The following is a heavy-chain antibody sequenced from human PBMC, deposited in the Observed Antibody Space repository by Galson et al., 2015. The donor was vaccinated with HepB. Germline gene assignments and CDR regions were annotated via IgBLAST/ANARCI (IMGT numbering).Heavy chain of an antibody. J-gene: IGHJ4*02. CDR1: GFTFSDYH. Sequence: SLRLSCAASGFTFSDYHMSWIRQAPGKGLEWLSYISSSTTYTNYADSVKGRFTISRDNAKNSLLLQINSLRAEDTAVYYCARVADADYGDHSHFDYWGQGTLVTVSS. V-gene: IGHV3-11*06. CDR3: ARVADADYGDHSHFDY. D-gene: IGHD4-17*01. CDR2: ISSSTTYT.